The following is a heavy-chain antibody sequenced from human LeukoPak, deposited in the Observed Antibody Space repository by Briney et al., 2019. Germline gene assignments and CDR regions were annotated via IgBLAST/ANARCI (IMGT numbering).Heavy chain of an antibody. D-gene: IGHD1-1*01. CDR2: IYPDDFDT. CDR1: GYSFTNCW. J-gene: IGHJ4*02. V-gene: IGHV5-51*01. Sequence: GESLKISCKASGYSFTNCWIGWVRQMPGKGLEWMGIIYPDDFDTRYSPSFQGQVTISADRSITTAYLQWNTLKASDTAVYYCARGGTATRTFDYWGQGTLVTVFS. CDR3: ARGGTATRTFDY.